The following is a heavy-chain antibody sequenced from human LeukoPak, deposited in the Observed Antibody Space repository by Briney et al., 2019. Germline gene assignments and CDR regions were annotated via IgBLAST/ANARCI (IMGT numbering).Heavy chain of an antibody. V-gene: IGHV3-7*01. D-gene: IGHD5/OR15-5a*01. CDR3: AGESTRERPGC. CDR1: GFTLSSYW. Sequence: GGSLRLSCAASGFTLSSYWMDWVRQAPGKGLEWVANMNQDGSAKNYVDSVEGRFTISRDNAKNLLYLQMNSLRAEDTAVYYCAGESTRERPGCWGQGTLVTVSS. J-gene: IGHJ4*02. CDR2: MNQDGSAK.